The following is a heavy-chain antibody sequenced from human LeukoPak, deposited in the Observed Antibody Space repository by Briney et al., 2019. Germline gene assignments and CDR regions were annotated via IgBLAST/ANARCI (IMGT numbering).Heavy chain of an antibody. CDR1: GFTVSSNY. CDR3: ARSLPRSGDFDY. V-gene: IGHV3-66*01. J-gene: IGHJ4*02. D-gene: IGHD7-27*01. Sequence: GGSLRLSCAASGFTVSSNYMSWVRQAPGKGLEWVSVIYSGGSIYYADSVKGRFTISRDNSKNTLYLQMNSLRAEDTAVYYCARSLPRSGDFDYWGQGTLVTVSS. CDR2: IYSGGSI.